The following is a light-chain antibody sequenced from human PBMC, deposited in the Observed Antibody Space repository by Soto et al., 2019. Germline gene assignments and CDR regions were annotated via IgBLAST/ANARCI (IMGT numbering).Light chain of an antibody. V-gene: IGLV2-23*01. CDR3: CSYAGSSFVV. CDR2: EGS. J-gene: IGLJ2*01. CDR1: SSDVGSYNL. Sequence: QSALTQPASVSGSPGQSITISCTGTSSDVGSYNLVSWYQQHPGKAPKLMIYEGSKRPSGVSNRFSGSKSGNTASLTISVLQAEDEADYYCCSYAGSSFVVFGGGTKLTVL.